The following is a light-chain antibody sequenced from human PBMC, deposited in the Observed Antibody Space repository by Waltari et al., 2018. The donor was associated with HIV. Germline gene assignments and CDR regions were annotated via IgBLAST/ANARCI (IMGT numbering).Light chain of an antibody. J-gene: IGLJ2*01. Sequence: QSVLPQPPSASGTPGQRVTISCPGSSSNIGSNTVTWYQQLPGTAPKLLIYSNNQRPSGVPDRFSGSKSGTSASLAISGLQSEDEADYYCAAWDDSLNGPVFGGGTKLTVL. CDR1: SSNIGSNT. CDR2: SNN. CDR3: AAWDDSLNGPV. V-gene: IGLV1-44*01.